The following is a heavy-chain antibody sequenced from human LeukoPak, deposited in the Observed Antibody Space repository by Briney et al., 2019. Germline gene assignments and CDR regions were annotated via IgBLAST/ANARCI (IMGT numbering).Heavy chain of an antibody. J-gene: IGHJ4*02. D-gene: IGHD7-27*01. CDR2: ICVRTGNT. V-gene: IGHV3-23*01. CDR1: GFTFSSYA. CDR3: AKGNWGELVVFDY. Sequence: GGSLRHSCAASGFTFSSYAMSWVRQAPGKGLEWVSTICVRTGNTYYADSVKGRFTISRDNSKDTLSLLMNSLRAEDTAIYYCAKGNWGELVVFDYWGQRTLVTVSS.